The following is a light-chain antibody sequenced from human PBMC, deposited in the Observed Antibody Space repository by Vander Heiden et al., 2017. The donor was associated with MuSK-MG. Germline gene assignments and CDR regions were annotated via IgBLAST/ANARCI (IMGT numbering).Light chain of an antibody. J-gene: IGLJ2*01. CDR1: SSNIGSNY. CDR2: SNN. CDR3: AAWDDSLSGVV. Sequence: QSVLTQPPSASGTPGQRVTISCSGSSSNIGSNYVYWYQQLPGTAPKLLIYSNNQRPSRVPDRFSGSKSGTSASLDISGLWSEDEADYYCAAWDDSLSGVVFGGGTKLTVL. V-gene: IGLV1-47*02.